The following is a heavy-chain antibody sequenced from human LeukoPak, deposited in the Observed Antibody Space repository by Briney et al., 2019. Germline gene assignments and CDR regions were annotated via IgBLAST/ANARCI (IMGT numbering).Heavy chain of an antibody. CDR3: ARGGPTTWF. V-gene: IGHV3-74*01. CDR2: IKPGGSTT. CDR1: GFTFSSYW. J-gene: IGHJ4*02. D-gene: IGHD2/OR15-2a*01. Sequence: GGSLRLSCAGSGFTFSSYWMHWVRQVPGKGLVWVSSIKPGGSTTNYADSVKGRFTISRDNAGNTLFLHANSLRAEDTAVYYCARGGPTTWFWGQGTLVTISS.